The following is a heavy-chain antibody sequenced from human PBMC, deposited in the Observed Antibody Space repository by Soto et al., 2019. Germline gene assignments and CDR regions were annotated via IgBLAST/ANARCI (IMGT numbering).Heavy chain of an antibody. CDR3: ARRGWELLDAFDI. D-gene: IGHD1-26*01. Sequence: QLQLQESGPGLVKPSETLSLTCTVSGGSISSSSYFWGWIRQPPGKGLEWIGTMYYTGNTYYNPSLKSRVTLSVDTSRTQFSLRRTSVTAADTAVYYCARRGWELLDAFDIWGQGTMVTVSS. V-gene: IGHV4-39*01. CDR2: MYYTGNT. J-gene: IGHJ3*02. CDR1: GGSISSSSYF.